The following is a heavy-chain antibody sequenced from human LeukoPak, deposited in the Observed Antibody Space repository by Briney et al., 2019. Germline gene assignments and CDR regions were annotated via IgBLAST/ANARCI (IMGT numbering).Heavy chain of an antibody. D-gene: IGHD3-22*01. Sequence: GGSLGLSCAASGFTVITNDMTWVRQAPGKGLEWISAISGSAYSTSYADSVKGRFTISRDNSKNTLYLQMNSLRAEDTAIYYCARNTSGFKLGDAFDIWGQGTMVTVSS. V-gene: IGHV3-23*01. CDR3: ARNTSGFKLGDAFDI. CDR1: GFTVITND. CDR2: ISGSAYST. J-gene: IGHJ3*02.